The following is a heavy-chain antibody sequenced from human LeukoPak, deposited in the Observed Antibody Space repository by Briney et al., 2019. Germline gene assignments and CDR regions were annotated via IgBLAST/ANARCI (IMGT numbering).Heavy chain of an antibody. J-gene: IGHJ3*02. Sequence: GGSLRLSCAASGFTFDNYGIGWVRQAPGKGLEWVSGIRGSGGRTYYADSVKGRFTISRDNSKNTLFLQLNSLGVEDTATYYCAIPTCSGSGYCSTSDPFHTGAQGTMVSVSS. CDR3: AIPTCSGSGYCSTSDPFHT. CDR1: GFTFDNYG. D-gene: IGHD2-2*03. CDR2: IRGSGGRT. V-gene: IGHV3-23*01.